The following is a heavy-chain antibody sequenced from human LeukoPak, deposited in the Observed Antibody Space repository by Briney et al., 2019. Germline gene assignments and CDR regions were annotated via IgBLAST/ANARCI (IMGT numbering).Heavy chain of an antibody. CDR1: GYTFTGYY. Sequence: GASLNLSCKASGYTFTGYYMHWIRQAPGQGLEWMGRINPNSGGTNYAQKFQRRVTMTRETSISTAYVELSRLRSDDTAVYSCASLTPAGYSSSWYPESFDYWGQGTLVTVSS. D-gene: IGHD6-13*01. CDR2: INPNSGGT. CDR3: ASLTPAGYSSSWYPESFDY. V-gene: IGHV1-2*06. J-gene: IGHJ4*02.